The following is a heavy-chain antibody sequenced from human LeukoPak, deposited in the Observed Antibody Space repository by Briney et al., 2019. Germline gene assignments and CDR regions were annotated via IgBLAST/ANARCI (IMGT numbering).Heavy chain of an antibody. D-gene: IGHD6-19*01. J-gene: IGHJ6*02. CDR3: ARDPSGRGMDV. CDR2: IGIAGDT. CDR1: GFIFSSYD. Sequence: GGSLRLSCAASGFIFSSYDMQWVSQVIGKGLEWVSAIGIAGDTHYSGSVKGRFTISRENAKNSLYLQMNSLRAGDTAVYYCARDPSGRGMDVWGQGTTVTVSS. V-gene: IGHV3-13*01.